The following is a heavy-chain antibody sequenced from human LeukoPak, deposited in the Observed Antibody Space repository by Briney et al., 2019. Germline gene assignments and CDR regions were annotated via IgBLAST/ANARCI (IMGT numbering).Heavy chain of an antibody. Sequence: GGSLRLSRAASGFTFSSYAMSWVRQAPGKGLEWVSAIRGSGGSTYYADSVKGRFTISRDNSKNTLYLQMNSLRAEDTAVYYCAKDRAIGCFDYWGQGTLVTVSS. CDR3: AKDRAIGCFDY. D-gene: IGHD6-19*01. CDR2: IRGSGGST. J-gene: IGHJ4*02. V-gene: IGHV3-23*01. CDR1: GFTFSSYA.